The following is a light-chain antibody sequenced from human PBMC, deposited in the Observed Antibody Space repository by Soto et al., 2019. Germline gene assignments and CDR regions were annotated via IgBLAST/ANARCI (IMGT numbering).Light chain of an antibody. CDR3: QQLSSYPVT. J-gene: IGKJ4*01. CDR1: QGINSY. Sequence: DIQLTQSPSFLSASVGARVTMSCRASQGINSYLSWYQQKPGKAPNLLIYKASTLKSGVPSRFSGSGSGTEFTLTISSLQPEDSATYFCQQLSSYPVTFGGGTKVDI. CDR2: KAS. V-gene: IGKV1-9*01.